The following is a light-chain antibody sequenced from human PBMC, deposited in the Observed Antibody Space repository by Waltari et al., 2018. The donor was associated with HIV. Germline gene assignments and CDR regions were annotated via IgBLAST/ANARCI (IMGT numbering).Light chain of an antibody. V-gene: IGKV3-20*01. CDR2: GAS. CDR1: QSVRNNY. CDR3: EQYGRSPDT. Sequence: ENVLTQSPGTLSLSPGERATLPCQASQSVRNNYLAWFQQKPGQAPSLLSYGASSRATGIPHSISGSESGTDFVLTISRLEPEDSAVYYCEQYGRSPDTFGQGTKVEIK. J-gene: IGKJ2*01.